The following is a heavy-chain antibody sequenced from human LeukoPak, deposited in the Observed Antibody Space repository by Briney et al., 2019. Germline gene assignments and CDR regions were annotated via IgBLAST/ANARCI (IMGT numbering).Heavy chain of an antibody. V-gene: IGHV3-7*04. D-gene: IGHD3/OR15-3a*01. J-gene: IGHJ6*02. Sequence: GGFRTLACAAAGFTLGSLWTSWDRQAPGNGLEWVTNIKQDASEIYYVDSVKGSFTISTDNAKNSLYLQMNRLRDEDTAVYYCARVRTETYYGMDVWGQGKTVTVTS. CDR3: ARVRTETYYGMDV. CDR2: IKQDASEI. CDR1: GFTLGSLW.